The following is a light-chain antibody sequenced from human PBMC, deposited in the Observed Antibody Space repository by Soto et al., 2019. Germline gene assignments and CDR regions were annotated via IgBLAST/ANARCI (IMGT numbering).Light chain of an antibody. CDR2: GAS. CDR1: QSVSSN. CDR3: QQYNNWPRT. J-gene: IGKJ1*01. V-gene: IGKV3-15*01. Sequence: DIVMTHSPATPSVSPGERATLPCRASQSVSSNLAWHRQRPGQAPRLLIYGASTRATGIPARFSGSGSGTEFTLTISSLQSEDFAVYYCQQYNNWPRTFGKGTKV.